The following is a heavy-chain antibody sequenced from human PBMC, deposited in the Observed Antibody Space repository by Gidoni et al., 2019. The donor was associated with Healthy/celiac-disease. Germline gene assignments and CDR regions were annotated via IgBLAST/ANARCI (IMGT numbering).Heavy chain of an antibody. J-gene: IGHJ4*02. CDR2: INPNSGGT. CDR3: AREVYSSPPRSFDY. V-gene: IGHV1-2*06. Sequence: QLQLVQSGPEVKKPGASVKVSCKSSGYTFTGYYMHWVRQAPGQGLEWMGRINPNSGGTNYAQKLQGRVTMTRDTSISTAYMELSRLRSDDTAVYYCAREVYSSPPRSFDYWGQGTLVTVSS. CDR1: GYTFTGYY. D-gene: IGHD6-13*01.